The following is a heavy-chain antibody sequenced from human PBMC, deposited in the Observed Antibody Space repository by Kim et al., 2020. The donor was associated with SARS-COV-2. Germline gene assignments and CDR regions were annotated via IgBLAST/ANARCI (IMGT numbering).Heavy chain of an antibody. Sequence: DYAGSVKSRITINPDTSKNQFSLQLNSVTPEDTAVYYCASDGAGYNYFESWGQGTLVTVSS. CDR3: ASDGAGYNYFES. J-gene: IGHJ4*02. D-gene: IGHD5-12*01. V-gene: IGHV6-1*01.